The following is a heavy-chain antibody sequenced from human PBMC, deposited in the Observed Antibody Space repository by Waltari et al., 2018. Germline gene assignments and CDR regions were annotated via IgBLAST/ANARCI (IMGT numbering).Heavy chain of an antibody. D-gene: IGHD2-2*01. J-gene: IGHJ5*02. CDR3: ARLGGDRFGSLRHCGPASCTTWIDP. Sequence: VLLEESGPGLVKPSETLSLTCTVSGGSISGFYWTWLRQPPGEGLEYIGYIFYTGNTNYNPSLKSRVIISVDTSRNQFSLKMRSLTAADTAVYYCARLGGDRFGSLRHCGPASCTTWIDPWGRGTLVTVSS. CDR2: IFYTGNT. CDR1: GGSISGFY. V-gene: IGHV4-59*01.